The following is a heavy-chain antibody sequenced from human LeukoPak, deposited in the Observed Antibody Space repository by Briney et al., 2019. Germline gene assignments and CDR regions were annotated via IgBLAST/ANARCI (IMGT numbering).Heavy chain of an antibody. CDR3: AKDGQFGSSSPYYLNY. D-gene: IGHD6-6*01. Sequence: GGSLRLSCAASGFTFSSYAMSWVRQAPGKGLEWVSAISSSGGTTYYADSVKGRFTISRDNSKNTLYLQMDSLRAEDTAVYYFAKDGQFGSSSPYYLNYWGQGTLVTVSS. V-gene: IGHV3-23*01. CDR1: GFTFSSYA. J-gene: IGHJ4*02. CDR2: ISSSGGTT.